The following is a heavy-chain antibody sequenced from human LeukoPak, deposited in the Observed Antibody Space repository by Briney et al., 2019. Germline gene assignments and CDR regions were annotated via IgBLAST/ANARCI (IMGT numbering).Heavy chain of an antibody. V-gene: IGHV3-43D*03. CDR1: GFTFDDYA. J-gene: IGHJ4*02. CDR3: AKDISGYYGSGSYYDY. CDR2: ISWDGGST. Sequence: GGSLRLSCAASGFTFDDYAMHWVRQAPGKGLEWVSLISWDGGSTYYADSVKGRFTISRDNSKNSLYLQMNSLRAEDTALYYCAKDISGYYGSGSYYDYWGQGTLVTVSS. D-gene: IGHD3-10*01.